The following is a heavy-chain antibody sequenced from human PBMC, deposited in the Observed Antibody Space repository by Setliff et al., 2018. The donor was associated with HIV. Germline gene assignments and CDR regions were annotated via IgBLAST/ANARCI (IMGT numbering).Heavy chain of an antibody. Sequence: SVKVSCKASGGTFSSYTISWVRQAPGQGLEWMGRIIPILDIRSYAQKFQGRVTITADESTSTAYMELSSLRAEDTAVYYCAKCGGVTCYSASWYFDYWGQGTLVTVSS. CDR1: GGTFSSYT. V-gene: IGHV1-69*02. CDR2: IIPILDIR. D-gene: IGHD2-15*01. J-gene: IGHJ4*02. CDR3: AKCGGVTCYSASWYFDY.